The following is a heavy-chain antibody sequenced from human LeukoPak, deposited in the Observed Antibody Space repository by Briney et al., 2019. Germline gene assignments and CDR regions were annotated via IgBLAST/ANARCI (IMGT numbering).Heavy chain of an antibody. CDR2: IRYDGSNK. D-gene: IGHD6-13*01. CDR1: GFTFSSYG. V-gene: IGHV3-30*02. Sequence: GGSLRLSCAASGFTFSSYGMHWVRQAPGKGLEWVAFIRYDGSNKYYADSVKGRFTISRDNSKNTLYLQMNSLRAGDTAVYYCAKYAPIAAAGTSPIDYWGQGTLVTVSS. CDR3: AKYAPIAAAGTSPIDY. J-gene: IGHJ4*02.